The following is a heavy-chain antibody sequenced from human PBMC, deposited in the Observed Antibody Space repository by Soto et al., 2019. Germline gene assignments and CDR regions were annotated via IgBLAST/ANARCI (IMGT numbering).Heavy chain of an antibody. CDR1: GGSISSSNW. J-gene: IGHJ5*02. V-gene: IGHV4-4*02. CDR3: ASGTIEYSSRWYGWFDP. CDR2: IYHSGST. D-gene: IGHD6-13*01. Sequence: PSETLSLTCAVSGGSISSSNWWSWVRQPPGKGLEWIGEIYHSGSTNYNPSLKSRVTISVDKSKNQFSLKLSSVTAADTAVYYCASGTIEYSSRWYGWFDPWGQGTLVTV.